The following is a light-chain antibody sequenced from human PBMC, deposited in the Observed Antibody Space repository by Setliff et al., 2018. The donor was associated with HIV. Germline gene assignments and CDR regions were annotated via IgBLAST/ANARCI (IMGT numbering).Light chain of an antibody. CDR3: CSNTGSNTFV. CDR1: SNDVGRYDL. CDR2: QAT. J-gene: IGLJ1*01. Sequence: QSVLTQPASVCGSPGQSITISCTGTSNDVGRYDLVSWYQQHPARATKLIIYQATRRPAGVSNRFSGSKSGNVASLTISGLPAEDEADYYCCSNTGSNTFVFGTGTKVTVL. V-gene: IGLV2-23*01.